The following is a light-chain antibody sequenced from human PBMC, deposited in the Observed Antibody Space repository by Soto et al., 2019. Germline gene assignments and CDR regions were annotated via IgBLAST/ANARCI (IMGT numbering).Light chain of an antibody. CDR1: QSVNNW. CDR2: TAS. Sequence: DIQMTQSPSTLSASVGDRVSITCRASQSVNNWLAWYQQKPGKTPKLLIYTASRLNNGVPSRFTSSGSGTEFTLTISSLQPDDSASYYCQQYNSYSSYSFGQGTKLEIK. CDR3: QQYNSYSSYS. V-gene: IGKV1-5*03. J-gene: IGKJ2*03.